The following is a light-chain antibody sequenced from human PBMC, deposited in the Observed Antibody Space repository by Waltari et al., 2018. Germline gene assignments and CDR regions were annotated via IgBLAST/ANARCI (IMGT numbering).Light chain of an antibody. CDR1: QSISRW. Sequence: DIQMTQSPSTLSASIGDRVTITCWASQSISRWLAWYHQKPGKAPKLLIYNASSLESGVPSRFSGSGSGTEFTLTINSLQPEDFATYFCQQYKSYSTFGPGTKVDI. V-gene: IGKV1-5*03. CDR3: QQYKSYST. CDR2: NAS. J-gene: IGKJ3*01.